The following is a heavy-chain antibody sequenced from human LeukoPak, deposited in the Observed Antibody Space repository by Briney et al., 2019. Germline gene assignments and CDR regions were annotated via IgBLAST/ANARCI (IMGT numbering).Heavy chain of an antibody. J-gene: IGHJ4*02. CDR1: GFIFSDYA. V-gene: IGHV3-49*03. CDR2: IRSNVHGGTT. D-gene: IGHD4-17*01. CDR3: TRLRSGYIDF. Sequence: GGSLRLSCTASGFIFSDYAMSWFRQAPGKGLEWVGLIRSNVHGGTTEYAASVKGRFTISRDDSKRIAYLQMNSLKADDTALYCCTRLRSGYIDFWGQGTLVTVSS.